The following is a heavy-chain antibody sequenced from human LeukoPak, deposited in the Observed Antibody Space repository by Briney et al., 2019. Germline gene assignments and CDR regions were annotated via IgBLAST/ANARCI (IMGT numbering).Heavy chain of an antibody. CDR3: ARDRPYCSGGSRFDDYYYGMDV. CDR2: ISSSSSYI. D-gene: IGHD2-15*01. V-gene: IGHV3-21*01. Sequence: GGSLRLSCAASGFTFSSYSMNWVRQAPGKGLEWVSSISSSSSYIYYADSVKGRFTISRDNAKNTLYLQMNSLRAEDTAVYYCARDRPYCSGGSRFDDYYYGMDVWGQGTTVTVSS. J-gene: IGHJ6*02. CDR1: GFTFSSYS.